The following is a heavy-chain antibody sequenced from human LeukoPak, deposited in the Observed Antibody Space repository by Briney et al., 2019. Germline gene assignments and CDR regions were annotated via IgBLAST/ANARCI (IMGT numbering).Heavy chain of an antibody. Sequence: GGSLRLSCAVSGLTFSNAWMSWVRQAPGEGLEWVGRIKPKSNGEATDYAAPVRGRFTISRDDSRNTLYLQMNSLKTEDTAVYYCTTDGVFYSSTFDCWGQGTLVTVSS. CDR3: TTDGVFYSSTFDC. CDR1: GLTFSNAW. V-gene: IGHV3-15*01. D-gene: IGHD2-15*01. CDR2: IKPKSNGEAT. J-gene: IGHJ5*01.